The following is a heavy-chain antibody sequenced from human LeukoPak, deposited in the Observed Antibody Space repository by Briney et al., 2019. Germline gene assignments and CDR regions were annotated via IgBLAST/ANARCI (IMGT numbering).Heavy chain of an antibody. CDR1: GFTFSSYA. Sequence: GGSLRLSCAASGFTFSSYAMSWVRQAPGKGLEWVSVISVSGGSTYYADSVKGRFTISRDNSKNTPYLQMNSLRAEDTAVYYCAKDEEWFGDLPGRNFDYWGQGTLVTVSS. V-gene: IGHV3-23*01. J-gene: IGHJ4*02. CDR3: AKDEEWFGDLPGRNFDY. D-gene: IGHD3-10*01. CDR2: ISVSGGST.